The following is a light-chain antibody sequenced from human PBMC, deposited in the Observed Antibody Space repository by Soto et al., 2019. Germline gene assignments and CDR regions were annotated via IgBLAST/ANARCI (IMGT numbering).Light chain of an antibody. CDR2: WAS. V-gene: IGKV4-1*01. CDR3: QQYYSTPWT. CDR1: QSIFYSSNNKNY. Sequence: DVLMTQSPDSLAVSLGERATINCKSSQSIFYSSNNKNYLTWYQQKPGQPPKLLIYWASTRESGVPDRFSGSGFGTDFTLTISSLQAEDVAVYYCQQYYSTPWTFGQGTKVDI. J-gene: IGKJ1*01.